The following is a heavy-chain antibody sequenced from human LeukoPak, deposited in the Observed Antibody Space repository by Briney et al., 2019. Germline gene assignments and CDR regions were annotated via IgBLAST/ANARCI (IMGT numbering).Heavy chain of an antibody. Sequence: SETVSLTCTVSGGSISSYYWSWIRQPPGKGLEWIGYIYYSGSTNYNPSLKSRATISVDTSKNQFSLKLSSVTAADTAVYYCARQIAVAAKIDPWGQGALVTVSS. CDR2: IYYSGST. CDR3: ARQIAVAAKIDP. V-gene: IGHV4-59*08. J-gene: IGHJ5*02. CDR1: GGSISSYY. D-gene: IGHD6-19*01.